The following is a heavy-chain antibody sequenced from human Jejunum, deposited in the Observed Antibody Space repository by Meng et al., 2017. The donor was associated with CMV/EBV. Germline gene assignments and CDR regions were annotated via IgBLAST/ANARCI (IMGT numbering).Heavy chain of an antibody. CDR2: ISSGGGSL. CDR3: ANSVRSMDQLLIPPAFDA. J-gene: IGHJ3*01. Sequence: TFRTYAMSWVRQAPGKGLEWVAVISSGGGSLSYEDSVKGRFTISTADSRNTLYLQMNSLRADDTAVYYCANSVRSMDQLLIPPAFDAWGQGTMVTVSS. V-gene: IGHV3-23*03. CDR1: TFRTYA. D-gene: IGHD2-2*01.